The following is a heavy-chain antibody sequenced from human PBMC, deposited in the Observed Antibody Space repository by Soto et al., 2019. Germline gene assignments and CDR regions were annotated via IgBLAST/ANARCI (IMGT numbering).Heavy chain of an antibody. V-gene: IGHV4-61*08. J-gene: IGHJ3*01. Sequence: SETLSLTCIVSGGSVGSGAYYWSWIQQPTGSALEWIGYIQYSGDTNYNSSLKSRVTISVDRSRNRFSLKLTSVTAADTAFYYCARHDYADRTFDLWGQGTKVTVSS. D-gene: IGHD5-12*01. CDR1: GGSVGSGAYY. CDR2: IQYSGDT. CDR3: ARHDYADRTFDL.